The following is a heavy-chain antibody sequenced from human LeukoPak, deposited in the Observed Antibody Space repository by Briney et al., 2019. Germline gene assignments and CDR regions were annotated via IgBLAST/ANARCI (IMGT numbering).Heavy chain of an antibody. CDR1: GYTFTSYY. D-gene: IGHD3-9*01. CDR3: ARDAKEMYYDILTGYYRYYYYMDV. V-gene: IGHV1-46*01. Sequence: ASVKVSCKASGYTFTSYYMHWVRQAPGQGLEWMGIINPSGGSTSYAQKFQGRVTMTRDTSTSTVYMELSSLRSEDTAVYYCARDAKEMYYDILTGYYRYYYYMDVWGKGTTVTISS. CDR2: INPSGGST. J-gene: IGHJ6*03.